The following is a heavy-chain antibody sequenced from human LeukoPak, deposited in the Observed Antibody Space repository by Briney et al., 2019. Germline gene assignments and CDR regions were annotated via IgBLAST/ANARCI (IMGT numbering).Heavy chain of an antibody. D-gene: IGHD3-9*01. V-gene: IGHV4-38-2*02. CDR2: IYHSGST. J-gene: IGHJ4*02. Sequence: SETLSLTCTVSGYSISSGYYWGWIRQPPGKGLEWIGSIYHSGSTNYNPSLKSRVTISVDTSKNQFSLKLSSVTAADTAVYYCARGRYYDILTGYYPAFDYWGQGTLVTVFS. CDR3: ARGRYYDILTGYYPAFDY. CDR1: GYSISSGYY.